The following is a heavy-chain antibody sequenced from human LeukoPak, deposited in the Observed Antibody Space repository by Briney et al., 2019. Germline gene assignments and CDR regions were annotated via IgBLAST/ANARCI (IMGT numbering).Heavy chain of an antibody. CDR3: ARRGYDSSAPPDY. CDR1: GYYFTSYW. J-gene: IGHJ4*02. Sequence: PGESLRISCKGSGYYFTSYWIGWVRQMPGKGLEWMGIIYPGDSDTRYSPSFQGQVTISADKSISTAYLQWSSLKASDTAMYYCARRGYDSSAPPDYWGQGTLVTVSS. D-gene: IGHD3-22*01. CDR2: IYPGDSDT. V-gene: IGHV5-51*01.